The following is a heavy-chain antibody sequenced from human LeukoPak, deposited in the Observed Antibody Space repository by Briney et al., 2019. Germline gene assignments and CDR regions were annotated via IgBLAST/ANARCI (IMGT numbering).Heavy chain of an antibody. Sequence: PSETLSLTCTVSGGSICSSSHYWGWIRQTPGKGLEWIGSIYYSGSTWYNPSLKTRVTMSVDTSKNQFSLKLTSVTAAGTAVYYCARHVAYCSGGTCYSTWYFDIWGRGTLVTVSS. J-gene: IGHJ2*01. CDR1: GGSICSSSHY. V-gene: IGHV4-39*01. CDR3: ARHVAYCSGGTCYSTWYFDI. CDR2: IYYSGST. D-gene: IGHD2-15*01.